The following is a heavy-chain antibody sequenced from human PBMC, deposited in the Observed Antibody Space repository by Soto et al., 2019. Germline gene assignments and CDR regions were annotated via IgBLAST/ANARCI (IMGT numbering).Heavy chain of an antibody. V-gene: IGHV1-46*03. CDR2: INPSGGST. CDR1: GYAFTSYY. D-gene: IGHD3-22*01. J-gene: IGHJ3*02. Sequence: ASVKVSCKASGYAFTSYYMHWLRQAPGQGLEWMGIINPSGGSTSYALKFQGRVTMTRDTSTSTVYMELSSLRSEDTAVYYCARVPAVIDGPFDIWGQGTMVTVSS. CDR3: ARVPAVIDGPFDI.